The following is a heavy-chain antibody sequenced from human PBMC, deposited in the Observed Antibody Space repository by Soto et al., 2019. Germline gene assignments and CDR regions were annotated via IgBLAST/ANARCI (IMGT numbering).Heavy chain of an antibody. CDR2: ISGSGGTT. CDR1: GFTFRSYA. CDR3: ARDPLGGYSGSDPHFDY. V-gene: IGHV3-23*01. Sequence: GGSLRLSCAASGFTFRSYAMTWVRQAPGKGLEWVSAISGSGGTTWYADSVRGRFTVSRDNSKNTLYLQMNSLRAEDTAVYYCARDPLGGYSGSDPHFDYWGQGTLVTVSS. J-gene: IGHJ4*02. D-gene: IGHD5-12*01.